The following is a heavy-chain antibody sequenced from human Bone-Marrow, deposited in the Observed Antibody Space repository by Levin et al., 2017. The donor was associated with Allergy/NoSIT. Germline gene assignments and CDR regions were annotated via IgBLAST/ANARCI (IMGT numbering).Heavy chain of an antibody. D-gene: IGHD4-23*01. Sequence: SETLSLTCTLSGGYISSYYWTWIRQPPGKGLEWIGKIDYSTSTNYSPSLKSRVTISLDTSRNQFSLKLSSVTAADTAVYYCVRTGGGNYYYYYMDVWGKGTTVTVS. CDR2: IDYSTST. J-gene: IGHJ6*03. V-gene: IGHV4-59*08. CDR3: VRTGGGNYYYYYMDV. CDR1: GGYISSYY.